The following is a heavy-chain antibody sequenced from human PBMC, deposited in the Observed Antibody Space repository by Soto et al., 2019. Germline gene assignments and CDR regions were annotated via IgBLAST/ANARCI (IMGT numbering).Heavy chain of an antibody. CDR2: IFPGDSDI. J-gene: IGHJ6*02. V-gene: IGHV5-51*01. CDR3: ARSSSSYHVSLDV. Sequence: PGESLKISCKGSGYSFTSYWIGWVRQMPGKGLEWMGTIFPGDSDIRYSPPFQGQVTISVDKSISTAYLQWSSLKASDTATYFCARSSSSYHVSLDVWGQGTTVTVSS. D-gene: IGHD3-22*01. CDR1: GYSFTSYW.